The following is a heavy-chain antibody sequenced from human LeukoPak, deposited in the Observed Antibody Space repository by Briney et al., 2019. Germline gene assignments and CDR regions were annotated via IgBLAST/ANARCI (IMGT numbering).Heavy chain of an antibody. Sequence: TGGSLRLSCAASGFTFSSYGMHWVRQAPCKGLEWVAFIRYDGSNKYYADSVKGRFTISRDNSKNTLYLQMNSLRAEDTAVYYCARDKSDGGATSGYGMDVWGQGTTVTVSS. CDR1: GFTFSSYG. V-gene: IGHV3-30*02. D-gene: IGHD3-16*01. J-gene: IGHJ6*02. CDR2: IRYDGSNK. CDR3: ARDKSDGGATSGYGMDV.